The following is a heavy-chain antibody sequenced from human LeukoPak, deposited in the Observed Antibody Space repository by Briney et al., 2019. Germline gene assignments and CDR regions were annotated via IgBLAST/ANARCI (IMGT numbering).Heavy chain of an antibody. CDR1: GFTFSSYG. CDR2: ISGSGGST. V-gene: IGHV3-23*01. D-gene: IGHD3-3*01. CDR3: AKARGRNFWY. Sequence: PGGSLRLSCAASGFTFSSYGMHWVRQAPGKGLEWVSAISGSGGSTYYADSVKGRFTISRDNSKNTLYLQMNSLRAEDTAVYYCAKARGRNFWYWGQGTLVTVSS. J-gene: IGHJ4*02.